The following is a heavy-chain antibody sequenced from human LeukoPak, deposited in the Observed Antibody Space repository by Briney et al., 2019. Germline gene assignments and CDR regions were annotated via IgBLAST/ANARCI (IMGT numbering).Heavy chain of an antibody. V-gene: IGHV3-23*01. CDR2: ISNRGGST. J-gene: IGHJ4*02. Sequence: PGGSLRLSCAASGFSFSSYAMSWVRQAPGKGLEWVSTISNRGGSTYYAASAKGRFTISRDNSRKTLYLQMNSLRAEDTAVYYCAKRPYGSGSYSGAHFDYWGQGALVTVSS. CDR1: GFSFSSYA. CDR3: AKRPYGSGSYSGAHFDY. D-gene: IGHD3-10*01.